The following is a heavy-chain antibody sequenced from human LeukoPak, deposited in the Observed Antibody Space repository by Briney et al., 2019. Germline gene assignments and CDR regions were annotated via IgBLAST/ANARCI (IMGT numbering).Heavy chain of an antibody. CDR3: ARLSTGS. Sequence: SETLSLTCTVSGGSISSHYWSWIRQPPGKGLEWIGYIYTSGSTNYNPSLKSRVTISVDTSKNQFSLKLSSVTAADTAVYYCARLSTGSWGQGTLVTVSS. V-gene: IGHV4-4*09. CDR2: IYTSGST. D-gene: IGHD7-27*01. CDR1: GGSISSHY. J-gene: IGHJ5*02.